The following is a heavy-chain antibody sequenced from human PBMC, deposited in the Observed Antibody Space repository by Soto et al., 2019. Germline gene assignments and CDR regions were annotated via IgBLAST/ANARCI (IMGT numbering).Heavy chain of an antibody. D-gene: IGHD1-26*01. Sequence: EVQVLESGGGLVQPGGSLRLSCAASGFTFSRYGMNWVRQAPGKGLEWVSGVRSDGDTTYNADSVKGRFTVSRDNFKNTVVLQMNSLRVEDTAVYYCAKGKGVGATPDGANCWGQGTLVTVSS. CDR1: GFTFSRYG. CDR3: AKGKGVGATPDGANC. V-gene: IGHV3-23*01. CDR2: VRSDGDTT. J-gene: IGHJ4*02.